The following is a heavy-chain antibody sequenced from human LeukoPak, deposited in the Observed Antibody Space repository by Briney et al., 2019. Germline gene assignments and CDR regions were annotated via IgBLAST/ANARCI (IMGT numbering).Heavy chain of an antibody. Sequence: SQTLSLTCTVSGGSISSGDYYWSWIRQPPGKGLEWIGYIYYSGSTYYNPSLKSRVTISVDTSKNQFSLKLSSVTVADTAVYYCARDSRYYDSSRGMDVWGQGTTVTVSS. J-gene: IGHJ6*02. CDR2: IYYSGST. CDR3: ARDSRYYDSSRGMDV. CDR1: GGSISSGDYY. D-gene: IGHD3-22*01. V-gene: IGHV4-30-4*01.